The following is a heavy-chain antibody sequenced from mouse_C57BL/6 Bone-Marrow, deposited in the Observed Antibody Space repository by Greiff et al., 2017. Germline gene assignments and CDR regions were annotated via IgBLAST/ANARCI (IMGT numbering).Heavy chain of an antibody. J-gene: IGHJ3*01. CDR2: IWGGGST. V-gene: IGHV2-2*01. D-gene: IGHD2-3*01. Sequence: VQLQQSGPGLVQPSQSLSITCTVSGFSLTSYGVHWVRQSPGKGLEWLGVIWGGGSTDYNAAFISRPSISKDNSKSQVVFKMNSLQADDTAIYYCARGMLVTAGAWFAYWGQGTLVTVSA. CDR1: GFSLTSYG. CDR3: ARGMLVTAGAWFAY.